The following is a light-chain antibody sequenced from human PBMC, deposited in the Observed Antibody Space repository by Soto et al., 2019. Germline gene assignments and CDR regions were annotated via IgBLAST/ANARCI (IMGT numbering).Light chain of an antibody. CDR3: QTWGTDIVV. J-gene: IGLJ2*01. CDR1: SGHSTYA. V-gene: IGLV4-69*01. CDR2: LNSDGRH. Sequence: QLVLTQSPSASASLGASVKLTCTLSSGHSTYAIAWHQQQPEKGPRYLMKLNSDGRHYKGDGISDRFSGSSSGAERYLTISSLQSEDEADYYCQTWGTDIVVFGGGTMLTVL.